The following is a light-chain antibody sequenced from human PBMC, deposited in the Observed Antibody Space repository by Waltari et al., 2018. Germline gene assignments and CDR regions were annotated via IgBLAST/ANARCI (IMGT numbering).Light chain of an antibody. Sequence: EIVMTQSPATLSVSPGERATLSCRASQSVSSNLAWYQQKPGQAPRLLIYGASTRATGIPARCSGSGSGTEFTLTISSLQSEDFAVYYCQQYNNWWWTFGQGTKVEIK. J-gene: IGKJ1*01. V-gene: IGKV3-15*01. CDR3: QQYNNWWWT. CDR1: QSVSSN. CDR2: GAS.